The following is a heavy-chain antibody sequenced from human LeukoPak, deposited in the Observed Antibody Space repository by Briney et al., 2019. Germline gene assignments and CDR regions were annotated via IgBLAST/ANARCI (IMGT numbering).Heavy chain of an antibody. D-gene: IGHD1-20*01. J-gene: IGHJ4*02. CDR3: ARRRYNWNAIDY. V-gene: IGHV3-48*04. CDR2: ISSSGSTI. Sequence: GGSLRLSCVGSGFTSSSYGMNWVRQAPGKGLEWVSYISSSGSTIYYADSVKGRFTISRDNAKNSLYLQMNSLRTEDTAVYYCARRRYNWNAIDYWGQGTLVTVSS. CDR1: GFTSSSYG.